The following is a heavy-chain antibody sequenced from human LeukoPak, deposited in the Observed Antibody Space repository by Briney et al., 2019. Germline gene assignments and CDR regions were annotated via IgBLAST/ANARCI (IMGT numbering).Heavy chain of an antibody. D-gene: IGHD6-19*01. CDR3: ARDQAVAGTSDYYYYMDV. J-gene: IGHJ6*03. CDR2: INSDGSST. Sequence: GGSLRLSCVASGFTFSSYWMHWVRQAPGKGLVWVSRINSDGSSTKCADSVKGRFTISRDNAKNTLYLQMNSLRAEDTAVYYCARDQAVAGTSDYYYYMDVWGKGTTVTVSS. CDR1: GFTFSSYW. V-gene: IGHV3-74*03.